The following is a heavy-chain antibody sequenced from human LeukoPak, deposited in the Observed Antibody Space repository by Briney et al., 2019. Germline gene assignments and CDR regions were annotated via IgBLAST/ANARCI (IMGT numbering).Heavy chain of an antibody. CDR2: IYHSGTT. V-gene: IGHV4-38-2*02. CDR1: GSSISNGYY. J-gene: IGHJ4*02. Sequence: SETLSLTCTVSGSSISNGYYWAWIRQPPGKGLEWIGTIYHSGTTYYNPSLKSRVTISVDTSKNQFSLKLSSVTAADTAVYYCARDSYGSGWANDYWGQGTLVTVSS. CDR3: ARDSYGSGWANDY. D-gene: IGHD6-19*01.